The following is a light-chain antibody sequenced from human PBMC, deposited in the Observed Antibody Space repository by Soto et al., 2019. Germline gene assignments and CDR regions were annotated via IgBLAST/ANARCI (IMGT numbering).Light chain of an antibody. Sequence: DIQMTQSPSSLSASVGDTVTITCPASQSISSYLNWYQQNPGKAPNLLIYAASSLQSGVPSRFSGSGSGTEFTLTISSLQPEDVATYYCQQSYITLNTFCGGAKLEIK. J-gene: IGKJ4*01. V-gene: IGKV1-39*01. CDR1: QSISSY. CDR2: AAS. CDR3: QQSYITLNT.